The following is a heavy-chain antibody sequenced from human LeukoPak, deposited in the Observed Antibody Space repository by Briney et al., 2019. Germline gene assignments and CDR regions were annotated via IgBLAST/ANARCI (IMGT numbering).Heavy chain of an antibody. CDR3: ARHVPGKWELLEDY. J-gene: IGHJ4*02. Sequence: PGGSLRLSCAASGFTFSDYYMSWIRQAPGKGLEWIGEINHSGSTNYNPSLKSRVTISVDTSKNQFSLKLSSVTAADTAVYYCARHVPGKWELLEDYWGQGTLVTVSS. D-gene: IGHD1-26*01. V-gene: IGHV4-34*01. CDR1: GFTFSDYY. CDR2: INHSGST.